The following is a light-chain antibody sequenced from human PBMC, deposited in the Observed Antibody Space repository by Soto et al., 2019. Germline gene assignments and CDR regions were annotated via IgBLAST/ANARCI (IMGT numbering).Light chain of an antibody. J-gene: IGKJ1*01. Sequence: EVVFAQAPAALPFAPGERNTHSCRASQSRTSYLAWYQQKPGQAPRLLIYGASRRATGIPDRFSGSGSGTDFTLTISRLEPEDLAVYYCQQYGNSPQTFGQGTKVDIK. V-gene: IGKV3-20*01. CDR1: QSRTSY. CDR3: QQYGNSPQT. CDR2: GAS.